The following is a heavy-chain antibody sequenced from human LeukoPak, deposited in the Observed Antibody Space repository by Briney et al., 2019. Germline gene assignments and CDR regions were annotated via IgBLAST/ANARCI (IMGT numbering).Heavy chain of an antibody. J-gene: IGHJ6*03. D-gene: IGHD2-21*01. CDR1: GGTFSSYA. Sequence: SVKVSCKASGGTFSSYAISWVRQAPGQGLEWMGGIIPIFGTANYAQKFQGRVTITTGESTSTAYMELSSLRSEDTAVYYCARAAVAYCGGDCYMDVWGKGTTVTVSS. CDR2: IIPIFGTA. V-gene: IGHV1-69*05. CDR3: ARAAVAYCGGDCYMDV.